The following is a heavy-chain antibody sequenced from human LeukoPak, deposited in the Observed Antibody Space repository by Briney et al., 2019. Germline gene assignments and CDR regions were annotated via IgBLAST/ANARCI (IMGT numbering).Heavy chain of an antibody. CDR1: GGSISSYY. V-gene: IGHV4-59*08. CDR2: IYYSGRT. D-gene: IGHD6-13*01. Sequence: SETLSLTCTVSGGSISSYYWSWLRQPPGKGLEWNGYIYYSGRTNYNPSLKSRVTISVDTSKNQFSLKLSSVTAADTAVYYCASRDSSSWYAGWFDPWGQGTLVTVSS. CDR3: ASRDSSSWYAGWFDP. J-gene: IGHJ5*02.